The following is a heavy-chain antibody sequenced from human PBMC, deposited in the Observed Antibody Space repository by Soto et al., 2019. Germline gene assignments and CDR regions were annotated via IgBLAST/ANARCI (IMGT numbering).Heavy chain of an antibody. J-gene: IGHJ6*02. D-gene: IGHD3-16*01. CDR1: GFTVSDNY. CDR3: ARSDRDYAYALNV. V-gene: IGHV3-53*01. CDR2: LYSGGRI. Sequence: EAQLVESGGGLIQPGWSLRLSCAASGFTVSDNYITWFRQAPGKGLEWVSLLYSGGRIYYADSVKGRFTISRDTSKTTLYLQMNSLRTEDTAVYYCARSDRDYAYALNVWGQGTTVTVSS.